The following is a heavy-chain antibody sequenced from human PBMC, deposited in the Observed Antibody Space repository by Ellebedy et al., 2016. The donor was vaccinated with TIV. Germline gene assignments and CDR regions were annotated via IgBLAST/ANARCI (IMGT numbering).Heavy chain of an antibody. Sequence: ASVKVSCXTSGYTFTSYDINWVRQAPGQGLEWMGWLNPQSYNTGYPQTFQGRVTMTSDTSISTAYMELRSLRSDDTAVYYCTRGMVRGLYDMDVWGQGTTVTVSS. CDR1: GYTFTSYD. CDR2: LNPQSYNT. CDR3: TRGMVRGLYDMDV. J-gene: IGHJ6*02. D-gene: IGHD3-10*01. V-gene: IGHV1-8*01.